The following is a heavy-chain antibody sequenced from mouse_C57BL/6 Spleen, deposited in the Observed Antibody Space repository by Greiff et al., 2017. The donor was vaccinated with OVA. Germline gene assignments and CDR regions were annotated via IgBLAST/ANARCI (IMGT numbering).Heavy chain of an antibody. CDR1: GFTFSDYG. V-gene: IGHV5-17*01. J-gene: IGHJ3*01. Sequence: EVMLVESGGGLVKPGGSLKLSCAASGFTFSDYGMHWVRQAPEKGLEWVAYISSGSSTIYYADTVKGRFTISRDNAKNTLFLQMTSLRSEDTAMYYCARNSKATWFAYWGQGTLVTVSA. D-gene: IGHD2-5*01. CDR2: ISSGSSTI. CDR3: ARNSKATWFAY.